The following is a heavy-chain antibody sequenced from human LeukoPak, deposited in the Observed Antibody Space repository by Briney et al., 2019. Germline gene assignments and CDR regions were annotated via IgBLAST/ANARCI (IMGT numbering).Heavy chain of an antibody. CDR2: IYHSGST. CDR1: GGSISSGGYS. J-gene: IGHJ4*02. V-gene: IGHV4-30-2*01. CDR3: ARLLLPTLIDY. Sequence: SETLSLTCAVSGGSISSGGYSWSWIRQPPGKGLEWIGYIYHSGSTYYNPSLKSRVTMSVDRSKNQFSLKLSSVTAADTAVYYCARLLLPTLIDYWGQGTLVTVSS. D-gene: IGHD4-17*01.